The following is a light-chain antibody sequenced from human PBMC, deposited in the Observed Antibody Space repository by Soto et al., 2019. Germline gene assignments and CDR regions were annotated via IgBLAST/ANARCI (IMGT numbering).Light chain of an antibody. V-gene: IGKV3-20*01. CDR2: GAS. Sequence: EIVLTQSPGTLSLSPGERATLSCRTSQSVSRNYLAWYQQKPGQAPRLFIYGASSRAAGIPDRFSGFGSGTDFTLTISRLEPDDFAVYYCQQYDSSPWTCGQGTKVEVK. J-gene: IGKJ1*01. CDR1: QSVSRNY. CDR3: QQYDSSPWT.